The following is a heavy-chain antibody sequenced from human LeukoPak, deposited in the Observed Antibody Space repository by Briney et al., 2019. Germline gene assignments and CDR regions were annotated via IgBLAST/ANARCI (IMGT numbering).Heavy chain of an antibody. V-gene: IGHV3-23*01. CDR3: AKSGGASSGRYFSVYYFDY. CDR1: GFTFSSYA. J-gene: IGHJ4*02. CDR2: ISGSGGST. D-gene: IGHD6-19*01. Sequence: PGGSLRLSCAASGFTFSSYAMSWVRQAPGKGLEWVSAISGSGGSTYYADSVKGRFTISRDNSKNTLYLQMNSLRAEDTAVYYCAKSGGASSGRYFSVYYFDYWGQGTLVTVSS.